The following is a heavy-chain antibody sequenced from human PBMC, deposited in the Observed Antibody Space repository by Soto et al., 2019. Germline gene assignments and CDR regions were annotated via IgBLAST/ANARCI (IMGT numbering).Heavy chain of an antibody. CDR3: ARDFSGVRGVIGYYGLDV. D-gene: IGHD3-10*01. V-gene: IGHV4-4*02. J-gene: IGHJ6*02. Sequence: PSETLSLTSPVSGGSIIPDNWYSWGRHTPGKGLEWIGEIYHSGATNYNPSLKSRVTISVDKSKNQFSLNLRSVTAADTAVYYCARDFSGVRGVIGYYGLDVWGQGTTVT. CDR2: IYHSGAT. CDR1: GGSIIPDNW.